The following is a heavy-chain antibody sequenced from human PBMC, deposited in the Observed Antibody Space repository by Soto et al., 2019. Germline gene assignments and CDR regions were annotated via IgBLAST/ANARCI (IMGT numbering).Heavy chain of an antibody. CDR1: GFTFSSYG. CDR2: ILYDGRNK. V-gene: IGHV3-30*18. J-gene: IGHJ4*02. CDR3: AKDALGHIVLVTAGWGSSFDY. Sequence: QVQLVESGGGVVQPGRSLRLCCAASGFTFSSYGMHWVRQAPGKGLELVAVILYDGRNKYYADSVKGRFTISRENSKNTLNLQINSPTAEDTAGYYCAKDALGHIVLVTAGWGSSFDYRGQGTLVTVSS. D-gene: IGHD2-21*02.